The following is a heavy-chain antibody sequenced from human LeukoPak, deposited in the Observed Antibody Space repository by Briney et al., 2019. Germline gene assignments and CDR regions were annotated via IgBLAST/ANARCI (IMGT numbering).Heavy chain of an antibody. Sequence: GGSLRLSCAASGFTFSSYGMHWVRQAPGKGLEWVSVIYSGDITNYGDSVKGRFTISRDNSKNTLYLQMYSLTAEDTAVYYCARAEQWLAFDSWGQGTLVTVSS. CDR2: IYSGDIT. V-gene: IGHV3-53*01. CDR3: ARAEQWLAFDS. CDR1: GFTFSSYG. J-gene: IGHJ4*02. D-gene: IGHD6-19*01.